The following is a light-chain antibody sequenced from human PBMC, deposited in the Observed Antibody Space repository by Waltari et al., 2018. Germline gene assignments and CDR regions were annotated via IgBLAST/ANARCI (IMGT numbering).Light chain of an antibody. V-gene: IGKV1-27*01. CDR2: SAS. Sequence: IQMTQSPSSLSASVGDRVTITCRASQGITNYLAWYQQRPGKPPRLLTYSASILQSGVSSRFSGRGSGTDFTLTISRLQPEDVATYYCQKYDSVPLTFGGGTTVEIK. CDR3: QKYDSVPLT. CDR1: QGITNY. J-gene: IGKJ4*01.